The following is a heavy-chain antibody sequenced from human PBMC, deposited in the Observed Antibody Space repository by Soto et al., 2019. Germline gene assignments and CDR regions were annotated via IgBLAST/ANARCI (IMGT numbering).Heavy chain of an antibody. CDR2: INSDGSST. CDR1: GFTFSSYW. J-gene: IGHJ6*02. D-gene: IGHD5-12*01. Sequence: GGSLRLSCAASGFTFSSYWMHWVRQAPGKGLVWVSRINSDGSSTSYADSVKGRFTISRDNAKNTLYLQMNSLRAEDTAVYYCASPDSGYDSHYYYGMDVWGQGTTVTVSS. V-gene: IGHV3-74*01. CDR3: ASPDSGYDSHYYYGMDV.